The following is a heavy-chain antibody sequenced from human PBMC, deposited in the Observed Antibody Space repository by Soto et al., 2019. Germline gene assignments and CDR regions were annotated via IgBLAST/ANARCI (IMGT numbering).Heavy chain of an antibody. V-gene: IGHV3-30*14. CDR2: ISDDGSKT. CDR1: GVTFRGYA. J-gene: IGHJ4*02. CDR3: ARAYQLTYYFDD. D-gene: IGHD3-9*01. Sequence: QVHLVESGGGVVQPGRSLRLSCAGSGVTFRGYAVHWVRQTPFKGLEWVTVISDDGSKTYYADSVKGRFSVSRDASTNIVFRQMSSLRSEDTAVYHCARAYQLTYYFDDWGPGTPVTVSS.